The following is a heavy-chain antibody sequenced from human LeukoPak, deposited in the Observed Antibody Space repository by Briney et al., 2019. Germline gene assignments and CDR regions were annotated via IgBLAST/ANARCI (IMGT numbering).Heavy chain of an antibody. CDR1: GYTFTSYY. CDR2: INPSGGST. V-gene: IGHV1-46*01. Sequence: ASVKVSCKASGYTFTSYYMHWVRQAPGQGLEWMGIINPSGGSTSYAQKFQGRVTMSRDTSTSTVYMELSSLRSEDTAVYYCARDSVDGLFDYWGQGTLVTVSS. D-gene: IGHD3-9*01. J-gene: IGHJ4*02. CDR3: ARDSVDGLFDY.